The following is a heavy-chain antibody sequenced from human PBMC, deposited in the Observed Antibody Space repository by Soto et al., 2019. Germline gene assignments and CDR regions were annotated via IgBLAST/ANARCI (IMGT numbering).Heavy chain of an antibody. CDR3: ARGAKTSIVVVAATEVGNWFDP. J-gene: IGHJ5*02. D-gene: IGHD2-15*01. Sequence: SETLSLTCAVYGGSFSGYYWSWIRQPPGKGLEWIGEINHSGSTNYNPSLKSRVTISVDTSKNQFSLKLSSVTAADTAVYYCARGAKTSIVVVAATEVGNWFDPWGQGTLVTVSS. CDR1: GGSFSGYY. CDR2: INHSGST. V-gene: IGHV4-34*01.